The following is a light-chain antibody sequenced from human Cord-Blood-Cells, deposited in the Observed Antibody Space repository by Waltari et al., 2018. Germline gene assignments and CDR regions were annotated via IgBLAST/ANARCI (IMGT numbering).Light chain of an antibody. J-gene: IGLJ1*01. CDR3: SSYTSSSTLV. CDR1: SSDVGGYNF. CDR2: DVS. V-gene: IGLV2-14*01. Sequence: QSALTQPASVSGSTGYSLTISCTGTSSDVGGYNFVSWYQQHPGKAPKLMIYDVSNRPSGVSNRFSGSKSGNTASLTISGLQAEDEADYYCSSYTSSSTLVFGTGTKVTVL.